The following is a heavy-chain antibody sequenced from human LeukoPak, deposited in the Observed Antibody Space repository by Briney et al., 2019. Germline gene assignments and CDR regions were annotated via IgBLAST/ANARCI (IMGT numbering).Heavy chain of an antibody. D-gene: IGHD2-2*01. CDR1: GYTFTGYY. Sequence: ASVKVSCKASGYTFTGYYMHWVRQAPGQGLEWMGWINPNRGGTNYAQKFQGRVTMTRDTSISTAYMELSRLRSADTAVYYCARGGHCSSTSCYGDFDYWGQGTLVTVSS. J-gene: IGHJ4*02. CDR2: INPNRGGT. V-gene: IGHV1-2*02. CDR3: ARGGHCSSTSCYGDFDY.